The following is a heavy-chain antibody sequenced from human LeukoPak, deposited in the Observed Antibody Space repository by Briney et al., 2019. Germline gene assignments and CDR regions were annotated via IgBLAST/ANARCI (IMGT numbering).Heavy chain of an antibody. CDR3: ANAESRYDFWSGYRPLDY. D-gene: IGHD3-3*01. CDR2: IYSGGSTI. J-gene: IGHJ4*02. CDR1: GFTFSSYD. V-gene: IGHV3-48*03. Sequence: GGSLRLSCPASGFTFSSYDMNWVRQAPGTGQEYISYIYSGGSTIYYADSLKGRFTISRDKAKNSLYLQMNSRGAEDTAVYYCANAESRYDFWSGYRPLDYWGQGTLVTVSS.